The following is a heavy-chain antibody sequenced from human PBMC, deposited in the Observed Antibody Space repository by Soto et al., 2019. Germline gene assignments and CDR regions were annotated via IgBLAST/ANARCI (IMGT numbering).Heavy chain of an antibody. CDR1: EFTFRSYW. D-gene: IGHD6-19*01. CDR2: ISGDGSST. V-gene: IGHV3-74*01. Sequence: EVQLVDSGGGLVQPGGSLRLSCAASEFTFRSYWMHWVRQSPGKGLVWVSRISGDGSSTTYADSVRGRFTISRDNAKNTVYRQRNSLRAADKDVYYCAKSQYSSGWYPCFDYWGQGTLVTVSS. CDR3: AKSQYSSGWYPCFDY. J-gene: IGHJ4*02.